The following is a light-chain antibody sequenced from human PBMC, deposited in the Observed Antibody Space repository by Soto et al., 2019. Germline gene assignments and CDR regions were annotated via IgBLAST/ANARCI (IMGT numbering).Light chain of an antibody. Sequence: EIVLTQSPDSLSLSPGERATLSCRASQSVSSNFFAWYQQKPGQAPRLLIHGISIRATGTPDRFSGSGSETDFTLTSSRLEPEDFAIYYCQQYAASTRTFGRGTKLEI. CDR3: QQYAASTRT. V-gene: IGKV3-20*01. CDR1: QSVSSNF. J-gene: IGKJ2*01. CDR2: GIS.